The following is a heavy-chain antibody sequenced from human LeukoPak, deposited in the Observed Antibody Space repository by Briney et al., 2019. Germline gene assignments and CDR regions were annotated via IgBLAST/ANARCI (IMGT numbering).Heavy chain of an antibody. CDR2: IHHDGIT. CDR3: AREHCSGGSCYSIYYYYYMDV. J-gene: IGHJ6*03. V-gene: IGHV4-38-2*02. Sequence: PSETLSLTCSISGYSISSGYFWGWIRQPPGKGLEWIGNIHHDGITYYNPSLKSRVTISLDPSKNQFSLKLSSVTAADTAVYYCAREHCSGGSCYSIYYYYYMDVWGKGTTVTVSS. D-gene: IGHD2-15*01. CDR1: GYSISSGYF.